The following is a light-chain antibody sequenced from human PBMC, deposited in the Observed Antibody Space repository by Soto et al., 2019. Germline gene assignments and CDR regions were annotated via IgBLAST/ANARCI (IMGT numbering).Light chain of an antibody. V-gene: IGKV1-39*01. Sequence: DIRMTQSPSSLSASVGDRVTITCRASQSIRSYLNWSQQKPGKAPKLLIYAASSLQSGVTSRFSGSGSGTDFTLTISSLQPKDFATYYCHQTYSIPYTFGQGTKLEIK. CDR2: AAS. J-gene: IGKJ2*01. CDR1: QSIRSY. CDR3: HQTYSIPYT.